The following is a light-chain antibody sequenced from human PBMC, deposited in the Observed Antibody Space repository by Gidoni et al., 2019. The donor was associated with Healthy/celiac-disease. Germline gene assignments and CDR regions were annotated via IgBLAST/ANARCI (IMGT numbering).Light chain of an antibody. V-gene: IGLV2-8*01. CDR2: EVS. CDR3: SSYAGSNVV. CDR1: SSDAGGYNY. J-gene: IGLJ2*01. Sequence: QSDLTQSQYASGPRGQSVTISCTGTSSDAGGYNYGSWYQQHPGKSPKLIIYEVSKRPSVVPDRFSGSKSGNTASLTVSGLQAEDEADYYCSSYAGSNVVFGGGTKLTVL.